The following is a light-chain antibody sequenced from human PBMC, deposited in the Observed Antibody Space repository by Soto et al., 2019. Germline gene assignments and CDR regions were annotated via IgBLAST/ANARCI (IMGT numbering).Light chain of an antibody. Sequence: QSALTQPAAVSGSPGQSITISCTGPSSDVGGYNDVSWYQQHPGKAPKLMIYDVSNRPSGVSNRFSGSKSGNTASLTISGLQAEDEADYYCFSYTSSSTYVFGTGTKSPS. V-gene: IGLV2-14*01. CDR3: FSYTSSSTYV. J-gene: IGLJ1*01. CDR1: SSDVGGYND. CDR2: DVS.